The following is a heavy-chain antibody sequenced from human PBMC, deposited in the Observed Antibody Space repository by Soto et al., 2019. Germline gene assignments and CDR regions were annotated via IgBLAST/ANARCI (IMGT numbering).Heavy chain of an antibody. J-gene: IGHJ4*02. D-gene: IGHD3-10*01. V-gene: IGHV1-18*01. CDR2: ISGLNGNT. CDR1: GYRFSTYG. CDR3: ARDLFGEDGAGYFDY. Sequence: QVHLVQSGVEVKKPGASVKVSCQASGYRFSTYGISRVRQATGQGLEWMGWISGLNGNTNYAQNLQGRVTMTTDTSTSTAYMELRSLGFDDTAMYYCARDLFGEDGAGYFDYWGQGTLVTVSS.